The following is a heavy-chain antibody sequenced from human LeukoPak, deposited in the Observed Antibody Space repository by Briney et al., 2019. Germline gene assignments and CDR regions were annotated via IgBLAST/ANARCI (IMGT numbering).Heavy chain of an antibody. Sequence: GGSLRLSCEASGLTVSTNYMSWVRQAPGKGLEWVSVIYSGGSTHYADSVKGRFSISRDNSKNTLYLQMNSLRAEDTAVYYCAKDSGPYTSGYYGHWGQGTLVTVSS. J-gene: IGHJ4*02. CDR1: GLTVSTNY. D-gene: IGHD3-22*01. CDR2: IYSGGST. V-gene: IGHV3-66*01. CDR3: AKDSGPYTSGYYGH.